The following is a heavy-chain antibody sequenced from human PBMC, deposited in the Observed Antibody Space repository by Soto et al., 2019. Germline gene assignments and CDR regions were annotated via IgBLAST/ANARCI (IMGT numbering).Heavy chain of an antibody. CDR2: TYHSGNP. J-gene: IGHJ3*02. Sequence: SETLSLTCDVSGDTISTGGYTWAWIRQPPGKALEWIGHTYHSGNPYYNPSLKSRVTISLDTSKNKFSLKLTSVTAADTAVYYCARPPYDSRGYYSYLDQNAFQMWGQGTVVTVSS. CDR1: GDTISTGGYT. V-gene: IGHV4-30-2*03. CDR3: ARPPYDSRGYYSYLDQNAFQM. D-gene: IGHD3-22*01.